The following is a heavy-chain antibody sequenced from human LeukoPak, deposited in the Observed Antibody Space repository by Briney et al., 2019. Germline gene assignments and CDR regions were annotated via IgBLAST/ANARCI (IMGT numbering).Heavy chain of an antibody. D-gene: IGHD1-26*01. CDR1: GFTFSSYG. J-gene: IGHJ4*02. CDR3: ASEGVVGGAAHFDY. CDR2: IDVGSYT. V-gene: IGHV3-21*01. Sequence: PGGSLRLSCAASGFTFSSYGMNWVRQAPGKGLEWVSSIDVGSYTYYADSVKGRFTISRDNAKNSLYLQMNSLRVEDTAVYYCASEGVVGGAAHFDYWAREPWSPSPQ.